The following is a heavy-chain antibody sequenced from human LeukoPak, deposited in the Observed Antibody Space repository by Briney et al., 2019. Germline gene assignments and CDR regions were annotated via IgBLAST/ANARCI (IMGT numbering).Heavy chain of an antibody. J-gene: IGHJ5*02. D-gene: IGHD4-11*01. CDR1: GYSINSGYS. Sequence: PSETLSLTCAVSGYSINSGYSWGWIRQRPGKGLEWIGNIYHSGYAYYNPSLKSRVTISLDMSKNQFSLKLSSVTAADTAVYYCARNSSLTTIKGGWFDPWGQGTLVTVSS. CDR2: IYHSGYA. V-gene: IGHV4-38-2*01. CDR3: ARNSSLTTIKGGWFDP.